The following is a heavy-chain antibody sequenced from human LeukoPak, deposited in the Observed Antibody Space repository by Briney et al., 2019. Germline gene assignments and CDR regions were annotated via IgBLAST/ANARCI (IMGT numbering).Heavy chain of an antibody. V-gene: IGHV3-21*01. Sequence: GGSLRLSCAASGFNFSSYSMNWVRQAPGKGLEWVSSISSSSRYIYNADSVKGRITISRDNAKNSLDLQMNSLRADDTAVYYCARDRDSSGWYEGFDYWGQGTLVTVSS. D-gene: IGHD6-19*01. CDR3: ARDRDSSGWYEGFDY. CDR2: ISSSSRYI. CDR1: GFNFSSYS. J-gene: IGHJ4*02.